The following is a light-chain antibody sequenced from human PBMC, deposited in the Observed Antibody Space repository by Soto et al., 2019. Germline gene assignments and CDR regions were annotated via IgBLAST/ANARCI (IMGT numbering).Light chain of an antibody. J-gene: IGKJ1*01. CDR3: QQYGSSPQT. V-gene: IGKV3-20*01. CDR1: QSVSSSY. CDR2: GAS. Sequence: EVVLIWSPGIQSKTQKERATLSCRASQSVSSSYLAWYQQKPGQAPRLLIYGASSRATGIPDRFSGSGSGTDFTLTISRLEPEDFAVYYCQQYGSSPQTFGQGTRWIS.